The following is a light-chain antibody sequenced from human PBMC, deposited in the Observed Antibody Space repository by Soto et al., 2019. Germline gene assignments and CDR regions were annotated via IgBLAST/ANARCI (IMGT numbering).Light chain of an antibody. CDR2: PAS. CDR3: QKYNSVPRT. V-gene: IGKV1-27*01. J-gene: IGKJ1*01. CDR1: QGINNY. Sequence: DIRMTQSPPSLSASVGDKITITCRASQGINNYLACYQEKPGEVPKLLIYPASTLQSGASSRFSGSGSGTIFTLTINSLQPEDVGSYYCQKYNSVPRTFGQGTKVEIK.